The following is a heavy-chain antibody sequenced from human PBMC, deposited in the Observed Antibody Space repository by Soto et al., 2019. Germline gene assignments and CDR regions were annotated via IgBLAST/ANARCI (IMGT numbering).Heavy chain of an antibody. Sequence: QVQLVQSGAEVKKPGASVKVSCKASGYTFTSYGISWVRQAPGQGLEWMGWISAYNGNTNYAQKLQGRVTMTTDTSTSTAYMELRSLRSDDTAVYYCARDRLRDSSSSKAARQYYFDYWGQGTLVTVSS. D-gene: IGHD6-6*01. J-gene: IGHJ4*02. V-gene: IGHV1-18*01. CDR1: GYTFTSYG. CDR3: ARDRLRDSSSSKAARQYYFDY. CDR2: ISAYNGNT.